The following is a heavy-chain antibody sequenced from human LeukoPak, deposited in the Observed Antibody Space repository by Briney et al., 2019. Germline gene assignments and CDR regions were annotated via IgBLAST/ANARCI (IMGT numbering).Heavy chain of an antibody. D-gene: IGHD4-17*01. CDR2: IIPIFGTA. J-gene: IGHJ3*02. CDR1: GGTFSSYA. Sequence: SSVKVSCKASGGTFSSYAISWVRQAPGQGLEWMGRIIPIFGTANYAQKFQGRVTITTDESTSTAYMELSSLRSEDTAVYYCARIATVKGGDAFDIWGQGTMVTVSS. CDR3: ARIATVKGGDAFDI. V-gene: IGHV1-69*05.